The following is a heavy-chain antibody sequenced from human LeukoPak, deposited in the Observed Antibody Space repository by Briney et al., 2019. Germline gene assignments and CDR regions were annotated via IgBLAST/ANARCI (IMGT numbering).Heavy chain of an antibody. D-gene: IGHD1-26*01. Sequence: ASVNVSCTASGYTFTIYYMHWVRQAPGQGLGWMGIINPSGGSTSYAQKFQGRVTMTRDTSTSTVYMELSSLRSEDTAVYYCARAGSYKLDYWGQGTLVTVSS. V-gene: IGHV1-46*01. CDR2: INPSGGST. J-gene: IGHJ4*02. CDR1: GYTFTIYY. CDR3: ARAGSYKLDY.